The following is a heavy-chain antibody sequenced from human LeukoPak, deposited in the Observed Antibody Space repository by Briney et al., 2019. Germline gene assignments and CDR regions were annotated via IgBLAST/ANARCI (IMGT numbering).Heavy chain of an antibody. CDR2: ISSSSSYI. V-gene: IGHV3-21*01. CDR1: GFTFSSYS. CDR3: AKASIYVYYGMDV. Sequence: GGSLRLSCAASGFTFSSYSMNWVRQAPGKGLEWVSSISSSSSYIYYADSVKGRFTISRDNSKNTLSLQMNSLRAEDTAVYYCAKASIYVYYGMDVWGQGTTVIVSS. J-gene: IGHJ6*02. D-gene: IGHD3-16*02.